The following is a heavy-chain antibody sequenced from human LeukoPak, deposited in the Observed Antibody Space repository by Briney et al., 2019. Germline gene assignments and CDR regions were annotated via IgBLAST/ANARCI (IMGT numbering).Heavy chain of an antibody. J-gene: IGHJ4*02. CDR3: ARDFFAFGGVIALLDY. CDR1: GFTFSSYD. Sequence: GGSLRLSCAASGFTFSSYDMHWVRQAPGKGLEWVAFIRFDGSKKYYADAVKGRFTISRDNSKNTLYLQMNSLRAEDTAVYYCARDFFAFGGVIALLDYWGQGTLVTVSS. V-gene: IGHV3-30*02. CDR2: IRFDGSKK. D-gene: IGHD3-16*02.